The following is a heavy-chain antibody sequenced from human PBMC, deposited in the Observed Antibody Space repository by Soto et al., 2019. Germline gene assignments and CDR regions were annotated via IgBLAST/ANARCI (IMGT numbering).Heavy chain of an antibody. D-gene: IGHD2-15*01. J-gene: IGHJ6*02. CDR3: AKVVVAATQPQYYYVGMDV. CDR2: INWNGGSL. Sequence: VQLVESGGGLVQPGRSLRLSCAASGFTFDEYAMHWVRQAPGKGLEWVSGINWNGGSLGYADSVKGRFIISRDNAKNCLYLQMNSLRDEDTALYYCAKVVVAATQPQYYYVGMDVWGQGTTVTVSS. V-gene: IGHV3-9*01. CDR1: GFTFDEYA.